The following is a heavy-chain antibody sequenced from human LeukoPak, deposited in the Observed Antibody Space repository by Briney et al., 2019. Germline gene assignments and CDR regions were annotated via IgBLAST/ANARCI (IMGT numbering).Heavy chain of an antibody. CDR3: ARAYDSSGYPHSEYFQH. D-gene: IGHD3-22*01. J-gene: IGHJ1*01. V-gene: IGHV3-74*01. Sequence: GGSLRLSCVASGFTFSGYWMHWVRQAPEKGPEWVSRINGDGSSPSYAASVKGRFSISRDNAKKLLYLQMNSLRAEDTAVYYCARAYDSSGYPHSEYFQHWGQGTLVTVSS. CDR2: INGDGSSP. CDR1: GFTFSGYW.